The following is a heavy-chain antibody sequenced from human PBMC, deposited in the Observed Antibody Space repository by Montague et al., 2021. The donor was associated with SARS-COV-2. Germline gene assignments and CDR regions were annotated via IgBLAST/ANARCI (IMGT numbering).Heavy chain of an antibody. V-gene: IGHV4-31*03. Sequence: TLSLTCTVSGGSINSGGYDWSWIRQHPGKGLEWIRYIYYSGSTYYNPSLKSRLTISVDTSKNQFSLKLSSVTAADTAVYYCARVHFVSSGWYPDAFDIWGQGTMVTVSS. CDR2: IYYSGST. J-gene: IGHJ3*02. CDR3: ARVHFVSSGWYPDAFDI. D-gene: IGHD6-19*01. CDR1: GGSINSGGYD.